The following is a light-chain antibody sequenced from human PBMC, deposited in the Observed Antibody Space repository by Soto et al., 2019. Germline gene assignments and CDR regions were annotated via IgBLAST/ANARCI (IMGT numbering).Light chain of an antibody. CDR3: LQDYNFPLT. V-gene: IGKV1-6*01. J-gene: IGKJ4*01. CDR2: AAS. Sequence: AILMTQSPSSVSASLGDRVTITCRASQDIGNDLAWYQQRPGQAPKLLIYAASSLQSGLPSRFSGGGSGTDFTLTINNLQPGDIATYYCLQDYNFPLTFGGGTKVEIK. CDR1: QDIGND.